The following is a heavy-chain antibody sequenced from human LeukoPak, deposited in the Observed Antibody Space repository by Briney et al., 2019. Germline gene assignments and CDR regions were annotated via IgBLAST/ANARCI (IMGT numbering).Heavy chain of an antibody. J-gene: IGHJ6*02. D-gene: IGHD3-10*01. V-gene: IGHV1-2*02. CDR3: ARVPSMIRGVVNYGMDV. CDR1: VYSFTGYF. Sequence: ASVKVSCKTSVYSFTGYFMHWVRQAPGQGLEWMGWINPNSGDTKYAQRFQGRVTVTRDTSINTAYMELRRLTSDDTAVYYCARVPSMIRGVVNYGMDVWGQGTTVTVSS. CDR2: INPNSGDT.